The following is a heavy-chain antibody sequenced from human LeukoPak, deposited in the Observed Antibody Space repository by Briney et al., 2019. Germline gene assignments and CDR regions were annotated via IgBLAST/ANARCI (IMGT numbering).Heavy chain of an antibody. Sequence: GGSLRLSCAASGFTFDDYGMSWVRQAPGKGLEWVSGINWNGGSTGYADSVKGRFTISRDNAKNSLYLQMNSLRAEDTAVYYCAKRGAYSPPYWGQGTLVTVSS. J-gene: IGHJ4*02. CDR2: INWNGGST. V-gene: IGHV3-20*04. CDR3: AKRGAYSPPY. D-gene: IGHD5-18*01. CDR1: GFTFDDYG.